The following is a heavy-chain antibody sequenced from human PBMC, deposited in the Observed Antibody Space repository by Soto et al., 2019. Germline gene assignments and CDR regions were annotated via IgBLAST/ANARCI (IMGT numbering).Heavy chain of an antibody. Sequence: SAGAVKKPGASAIVSCQASGYTFRNYIIAWLRQAPGQGLERMGWISPYNGNTNYARQFRGRVTLTTDTSTSAAYLELRNLGSDDAATYYCARYCAGNACYSRHYYAMDVWGQGTTVSVSS. V-gene: IGHV1-18*01. CDR2: ISPYNGNT. CDR1: GYTFRNYI. D-gene: IGHD2-21*02. CDR3: ARYCAGNACYSRHYYAMDV. J-gene: IGHJ6*02.